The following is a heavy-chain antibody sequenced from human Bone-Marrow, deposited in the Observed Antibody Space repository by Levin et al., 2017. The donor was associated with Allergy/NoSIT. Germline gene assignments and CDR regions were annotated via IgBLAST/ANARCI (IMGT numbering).Heavy chain of an antibody. CDR1: GFTFSSYS. Sequence: PGGSLRLSCAASGFTFSSYSMNWVRQAPGKGLEWVSSISSSSSYIYYADSVKGRFTISRDNAKNSLYLQMNSLRAEDTAVDYCARDAFSLVGRIFDYWGQGTLVTVSS. CDR3: ARDAFSLVGRIFDY. J-gene: IGHJ4*02. D-gene: IGHD1-26*01. CDR2: ISSSSSYI. V-gene: IGHV3-21*01.